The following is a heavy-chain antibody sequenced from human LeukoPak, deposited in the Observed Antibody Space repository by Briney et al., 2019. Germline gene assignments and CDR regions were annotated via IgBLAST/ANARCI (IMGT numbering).Heavy chain of an antibody. CDR2: ISAYNGNT. Sequence: ASVKVSCKASGYTFTSYGISWVRQAPGQGPEWMGWISAYNGNTNYAQKLQGRVTMTTDTSTSTAYMELRSLRSDDTAVYYCARDREIYYYDSSGYYGEYWFDPWGQGTLVTVSS. V-gene: IGHV1-18*01. CDR3: ARDREIYYYDSSGYYGEYWFDP. CDR1: GYTFTSYG. J-gene: IGHJ5*02. D-gene: IGHD3-22*01.